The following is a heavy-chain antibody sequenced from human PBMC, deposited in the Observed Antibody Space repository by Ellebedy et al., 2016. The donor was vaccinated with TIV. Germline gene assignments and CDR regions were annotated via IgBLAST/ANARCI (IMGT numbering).Heavy chain of an antibody. CDR3: AKDIRRGMGFDY. Sequence: SLKISCAASGFTFDEYAMNWVRQDPGKGLEWVSSISWNSGSIVYADSVKGRFTISRDNAKNSLYLQMNSLRAEDTAFYYCAKDIRRGMGFDYWGQGTLVIVSS. CDR2: ISWNSGSI. J-gene: IGHJ4*02. V-gene: IGHV3-9*01. CDR1: GFTFDEYA. D-gene: IGHD6-13*01.